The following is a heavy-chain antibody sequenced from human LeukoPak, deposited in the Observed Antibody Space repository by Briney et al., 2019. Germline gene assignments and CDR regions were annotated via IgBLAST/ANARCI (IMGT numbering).Heavy chain of an antibody. CDR2: ISYDGSNK. CDR3: AKATTVVTPCDY. CDR1: GFTFSSYG. V-gene: IGHV3-30*18. Sequence: PGRSLRLSCAASGFTFSSYGMHWVRQAPGKGLEWVAVISYDGSNKYYADSVKGRLTISRDNSKNTLYLQMNSLRAEDTAVYYCAKATTVVTPCDYWGQGTLVTVSS. J-gene: IGHJ4*02. D-gene: IGHD4-23*01.